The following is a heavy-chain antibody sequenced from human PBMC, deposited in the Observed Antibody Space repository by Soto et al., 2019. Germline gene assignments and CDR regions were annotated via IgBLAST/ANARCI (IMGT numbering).Heavy chain of an antibody. V-gene: IGHV4-59*01. D-gene: IGHD3-10*01. CDR1: GGSISSYY. CDR2: IYYSGST. J-gene: IGHJ5*02. CDR3: ARHPGYGSGSYYNGWFDP. Sequence: SETLSLTCTVSGGSISSYYWSWIRQPPGKGLEWIGYIYYSGSTNYNPSLKSRVTISVDTSKNQFSLKLSSVTAADTAVYYCARHPGYGSGSYYNGWFDPWGQGTLVTVSS.